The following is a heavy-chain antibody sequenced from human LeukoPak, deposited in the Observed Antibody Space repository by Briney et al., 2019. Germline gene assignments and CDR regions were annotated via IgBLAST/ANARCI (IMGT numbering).Heavy chain of an antibody. CDR1: GYIFTNYA. CDR2: INAGNGNT. V-gene: IGHV1-3*01. CDR3: ARDSLTVVTHLFDY. D-gene: IGHD4-23*01. Sequence: GASVKVSCKASGYIFTNYAIHWVRQAPGQRLEWMGWINAGNGNTKYSQKFQGRVTITRDTSASTAYMELSSLRSEDTAVYYCARDSLTVVTHLFDYWGQGTLVTVSS. J-gene: IGHJ4*02.